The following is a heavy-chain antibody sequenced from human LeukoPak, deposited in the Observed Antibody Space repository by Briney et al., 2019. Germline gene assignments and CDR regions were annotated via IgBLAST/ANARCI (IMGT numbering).Heavy chain of an antibody. D-gene: IGHD2-2*01. V-gene: IGHV4-34*01. CDR3: ARGPRGYCSSTSCYYYGMDV. CDR1: GGSFSGYY. J-gene: IGHJ6*04. CDR2: INHSGST. Sequence: SETLSLTCAVYGGSFSGYYWSWIRQPPGKGLEWIGEINHSGSTNYNPSLKSRVTISVDTSKNQFSLKLSSVTAADTAVYYCARGPRGYCSSTSCYYYGMDVWGKGTTVTVS.